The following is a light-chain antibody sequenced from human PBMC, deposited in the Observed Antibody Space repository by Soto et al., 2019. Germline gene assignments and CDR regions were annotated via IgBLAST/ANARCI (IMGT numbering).Light chain of an antibody. V-gene: IGKV4-1*01. Sequence: DFVMTQSPDSLAVSLGERATINCKSSQNLLYSPNNKNYLSWFQQKPGQPPKLLIYWACTRESGVPDRFSGSGSGTDFTLTISSLQAEDVAVYYCQQHYNTPLAFGGGTKVEVK. CDR1: QNLLYSPNNKNY. CDR3: QQHYNTPLA. J-gene: IGKJ4*01. CDR2: WAC.